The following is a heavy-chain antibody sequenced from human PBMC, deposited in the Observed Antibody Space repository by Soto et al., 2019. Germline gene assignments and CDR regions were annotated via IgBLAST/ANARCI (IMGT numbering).Heavy chain of an antibody. CDR2: ISYSGST. Sequence: SETLSLTCTVSGGSISSGNYYWSWIRQPPGKGLEWIGFISYSGSTYYSTSLKSRVTISVDTSKNQFSLKLTSVTAADTAVYYCARSIDPWGQGTLVTVSS. CDR3: ARSIDP. V-gene: IGHV4-30-4*01. J-gene: IGHJ5*02. CDR1: GGSISSGNYY.